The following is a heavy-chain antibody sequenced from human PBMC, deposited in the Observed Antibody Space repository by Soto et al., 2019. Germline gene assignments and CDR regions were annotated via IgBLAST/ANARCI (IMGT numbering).Heavy chain of an antibody. Sequence: GGSLRLSCAASGFTFSNYAMYWVRQTPGKGLEWVSAITASGGSTYYADSVKGRFTISRDNSKNTMSLQMNSLRAEDRALYYRAKGSSRYYDSFAYWGQGTLVTVSS. CDR3: AKGSSRYYDSFAY. CDR2: ITASGGST. CDR1: GFTFSNYA. V-gene: IGHV3-23*01. D-gene: IGHD3-22*01. J-gene: IGHJ4*02.